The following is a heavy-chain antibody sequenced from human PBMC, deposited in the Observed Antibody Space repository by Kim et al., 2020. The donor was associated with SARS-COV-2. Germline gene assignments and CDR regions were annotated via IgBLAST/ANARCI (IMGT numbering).Heavy chain of an antibody. CDR3: ARDRGAVAGTYDY. J-gene: IGHJ4*02. V-gene: IGHV4-31*02. Sequence: YNPSLKSRVTISVDTSKNQFSLKLSSVTAADTAVYYCARDRGAVAGTYDYWGQGTLVTVSS. D-gene: IGHD6-19*01.